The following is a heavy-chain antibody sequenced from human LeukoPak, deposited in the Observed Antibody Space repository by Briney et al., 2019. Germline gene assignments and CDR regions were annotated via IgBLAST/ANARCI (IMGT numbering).Heavy chain of an antibody. CDR3: ATYQPPSFDY. D-gene: IGHD2-2*01. CDR2: IYYSGST. Sequence: SETLSLTCTVSGYSISSSYYWGWIRQPPGKGLEWIGSIYYSGSTYYNPSLKSRVTISVDTSKNQFSLKLSSVTAADTAVYYCATYQPPSFDYWGQGTLVTVSS. J-gene: IGHJ4*02. CDR1: GYSISSSYY. V-gene: IGHV4-38-2*02.